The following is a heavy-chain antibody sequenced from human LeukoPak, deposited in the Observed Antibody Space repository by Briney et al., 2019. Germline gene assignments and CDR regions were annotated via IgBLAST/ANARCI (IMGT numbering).Heavy chain of an antibody. CDR2: IYYSGST. CDR1: GGSIRSSSYY. Sequence: PSETLSLTCTVSGGSIRSSSYYWGWIRQPPGKGLEWIGSIYYSGSTHYNASLKSRGTISVDTSKNQFSLKLNSVTAADTAVYFCARQVVAVAGTGYFDYWDQGTLVTVSS. D-gene: IGHD6-19*01. V-gene: IGHV4-39*01. J-gene: IGHJ4*02. CDR3: ARQVVAVAGTGYFDY.